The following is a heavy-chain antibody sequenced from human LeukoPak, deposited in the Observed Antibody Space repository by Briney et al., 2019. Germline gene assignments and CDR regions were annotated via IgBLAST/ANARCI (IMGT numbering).Heavy chain of an antibody. D-gene: IGHD6-19*01. Sequence: PSETLSLTCTVSGGSISSSSYYWGWIRQPPGKGLEWIGSIYYSGSTYYNPSLKSRVTISVDTSKNQFSLKLSSVTAADTAVYYCARESRIAVRLAFDIWGQGTMVTVSS. V-gene: IGHV4-39*07. J-gene: IGHJ3*02. CDR1: GGSISSSSYY. CDR3: ARESRIAVRLAFDI. CDR2: IYYSGST.